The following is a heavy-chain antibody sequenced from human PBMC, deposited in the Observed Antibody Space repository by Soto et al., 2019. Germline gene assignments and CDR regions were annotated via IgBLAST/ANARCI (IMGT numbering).Heavy chain of an antibody. V-gene: IGHV1-3*01. CDR3: ARGGSLYWYFDL. J-gene: IGHJ2*01. CDR2: INAGNGNT. D-gene: IGHD1-26*01. Sequence: QVQLVQSGAEVKKPGASVKVSCKASGYTFTSYAMHWVRQAPGQRLKWMGWINAGNGNTKYSQKFQGRVTITRDTSASTAYMELSSLRSEDTAVYYCARGGSLYWYFDLWGRGTLVTVSS. CDR1: GYTFTSYA.